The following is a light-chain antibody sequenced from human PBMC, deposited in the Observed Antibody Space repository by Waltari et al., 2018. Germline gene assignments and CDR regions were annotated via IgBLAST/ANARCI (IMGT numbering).Light chain of an antibody. CDR1: QSHSSS. CDR3: QQRTNRPRMYT. CDR2: DVS. Sequence: EIVLTQSPGTLSLSPGERATLSCRASQSHSSSLAWYQQRPGQAPRLLIYDVSNRASGIPARFSGSGSGTDFTLTISSLEPEDFAVYYCQQRTNRPRMYTFGQGTKLEI. V-gene: IGKV3-11*01. J-gene: IGKJ2*01.